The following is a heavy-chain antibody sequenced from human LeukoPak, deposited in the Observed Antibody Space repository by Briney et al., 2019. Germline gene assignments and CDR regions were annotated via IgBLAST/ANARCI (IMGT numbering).Heavy chain of an antibody. D-gene: IGHD6-13*01. V-gene: IGHV4-59*08. CDR2: IHYSGNT. CDR1: GGSISTYY. Sequence: SETLSLTCTVSGGSISTYYWSWIRQPPGMGLEWIGYIHYSGNTTHNPSLKSRVTISVDTSKNQFSLKLSSVTAADTAVYYCASAHTSTWYAGGGFDIWGQGTMVAVSS. J-gene: IGHJ3*02. CDR3: ASAHTSTWYAGGGFDI.